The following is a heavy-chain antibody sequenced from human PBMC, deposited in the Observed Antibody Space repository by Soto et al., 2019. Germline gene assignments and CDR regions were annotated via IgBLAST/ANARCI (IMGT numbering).Heavy chain of an antibody. Sequence: SETLSLTCIVSGESISSSSYYWGWIRQPPGKGLEWIGSIYYSGRTYYNPSFKSRVTISIDTSKNQFSLKLSSVTATDTAVYYCARQRTTVVTQAYFDHWGKGALVTVSS. V-gene: IGHV4-39*01. CDR2: IYYSGRT. CDR3: ARQRTTVVTQAYFDH. CDR1: GESISSSSYY. D-gene: IGHD2-21*02. J-gene: IGHJ4*02.